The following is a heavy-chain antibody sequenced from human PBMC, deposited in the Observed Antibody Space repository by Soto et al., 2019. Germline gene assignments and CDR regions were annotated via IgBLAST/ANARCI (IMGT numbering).Heavy chain of an antibody. V-gene: IGHV3-21*01. CDR3: SRSPEVGVRGAY. J-gene: IGHJ4*02. CDR1: GFPFSAYN. D-gene: IGHD3-16*01. CDR2: ITVGSSHI. Sequence: EVQLVESGGGLVKPGGSLRLSCTGSGFPFSAYNINWVRQAPGKGLEWVSSITVGSSHIYQPNSMKGRFTISRDDGKNSVYLQIDSLRDEDTALYYCSRSPEVGVRGAYWGQGTLVTVSS.